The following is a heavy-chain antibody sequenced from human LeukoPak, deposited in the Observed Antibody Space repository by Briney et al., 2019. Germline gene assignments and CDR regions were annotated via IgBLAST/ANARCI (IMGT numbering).Heavy chain of an antibody. CDR2: INHSGST. CDR1: GGSISSYY. J-gene: IGHJ5*02. V-gene: IGHV4-34*01. D-gene: IGHD3-10*01. CDR3: ARGLLYYYGSGSYFWFDP. Sequence: PSETLSLTCTVSGGSISSYYWSWIRQPPGKGLEWIGEINHSGSTNYNPSLKSRVTISVDTSKNQFSLKLSSVTAADTAVYYCARGLLYYYGSGSYFWFDPWGQGTLVTVSS.